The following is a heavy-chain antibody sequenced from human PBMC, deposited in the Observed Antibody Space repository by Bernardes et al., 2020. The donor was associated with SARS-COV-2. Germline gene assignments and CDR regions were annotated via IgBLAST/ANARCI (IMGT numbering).Heavy chain of an antibody. Sequence: GSLGLSCSASGFTFEDYTMHWVRHVPGKGLEWVSLVSWDGSTTNYADSEKGRFIISRDSSRNTVHLQMDSLRKEDTALYYCATERQSLTVFGVGHDAFDFWGQGTMVTVSS. CDR2: VSWDGSTT. CDR3: ATERQSLTVFGVGHDAFDF. CDR1: GFTFEDYT. J-gene: IGHJ3*01. D-gene: IGHD3-3*01. V-gene: IGHV3-43*01.